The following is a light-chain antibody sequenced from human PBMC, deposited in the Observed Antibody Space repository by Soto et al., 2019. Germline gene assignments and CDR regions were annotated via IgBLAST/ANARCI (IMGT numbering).Light chain of an antibody. CDR1: SSNIGKSY. CDR2: END. CDR3: AAWDNSLVAVL. V-gene: IGLV1-51*01. J-gene: IGLJ3*02. Sequence: QPVLTQPPSVSAAPRQKVTISCSGSSSNIGKSYVSWYQQVPGTVPKLLIYENDKRPSGIPDRFSGSMSGTSATLVITGLQTGDEADYYCAAWDNSLVAVLFGGGTKLTVL.